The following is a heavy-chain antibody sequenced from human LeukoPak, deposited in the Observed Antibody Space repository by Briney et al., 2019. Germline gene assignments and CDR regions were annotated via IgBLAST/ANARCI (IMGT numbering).Heavy chain of an antibody. Sequence: PGGSLRLSCAASGFTFSSYSMNWVRQAPGKGLEWVSSISSGSSYIYYADSVRGRFTISRDNAKNSLYLQMNSLRAEDTAVYYCARVSMTARLRSKQHLDYWGQGTLVTVSS. CDR1: GFTFSSYS. D-gene: IGHD6-6*01. CDR3: ARVSMTARLRSKQHLDY. V-gene: IGHV3-21*01. CDR2: ISSGSSYI. J-gene: IGHJ4*02.